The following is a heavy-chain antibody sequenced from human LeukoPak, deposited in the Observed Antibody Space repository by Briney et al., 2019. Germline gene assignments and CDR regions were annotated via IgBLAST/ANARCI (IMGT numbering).Heavy chain of an antibody. V-gene: IGHV3-53*01. D-gene: IGHD6-19*01. J-gene: IGHJ4*02. Sequence: AGGSLRLSCAASGFTVSSNYMSWVRHAPGKGLEWVSVIYSGGSTYYADSVKGRFTISRDNSKNTLYLQMNSLRAEDTAVYYCARAAEQWLLTFDYWGQGTLVTVSS. CDR2: IYSGGST. CDR1: GFTVSSNY. CDR3: ARAAEQWLLTFDY.